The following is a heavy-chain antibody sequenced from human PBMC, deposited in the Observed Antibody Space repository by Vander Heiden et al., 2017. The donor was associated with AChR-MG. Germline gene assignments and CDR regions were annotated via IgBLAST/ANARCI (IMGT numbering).Heavy chain of an antibody. D-gene: IGHD1-7*01. J-gene: IGHJ5*02. CDR3: TTLSLWNYVLET. Sequence: DVHLVESGGGLVTPGGSLRLSCAVSGFTFQDAWMNWVRQAPGKGLEWSGRIKSNSDGGITDHAAPVKGRFTISRDDSKNTLYLQMDSLKTEDTGVYYCTTLSLWNYVLETWGQGSLVTVSS. CDR2: IKSNSDGGIT. V-gene: IGHV3-15*01. CDR1: GFTFQDAW.